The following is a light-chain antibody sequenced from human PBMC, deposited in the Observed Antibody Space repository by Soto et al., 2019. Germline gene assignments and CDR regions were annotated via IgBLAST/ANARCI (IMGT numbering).Light chain of an antibody. CDR3: QQSYSNTWT. Sequence: DIQMTQSPSSLSASVGDRVTITCGASQSISSYLNWYQQKPGKAPKLLIYAASSLQSGVPSRLSGSGYGTDLTITISSMQNEDFETYYCQQSYSNTWTFGQGTKVDI. CDR2: AAS. J-gene: IGKJ1*01. V-gene: IGKV1-39*01. CDR1: QSISSY.